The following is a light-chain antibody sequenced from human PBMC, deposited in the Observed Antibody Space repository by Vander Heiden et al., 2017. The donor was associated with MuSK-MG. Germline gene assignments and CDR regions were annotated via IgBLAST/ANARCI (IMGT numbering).Light chain of an antibody. V-gene: IGKV1-39*01. Sequence: DIQMTQSPSSLSASVGDRVTITCRASQNIGSYFNWYQQKPGKAPKLLISTASSLQSGVPSRFSGSGSGTDFTLTISRLQPEDFATYYCQQSYSTPYTFGQGTKMEIK. CDR2: TAS. CDR1: QNIGSY. J-gene: IGKJ2*01. CDR3: QQSYSTPYT.